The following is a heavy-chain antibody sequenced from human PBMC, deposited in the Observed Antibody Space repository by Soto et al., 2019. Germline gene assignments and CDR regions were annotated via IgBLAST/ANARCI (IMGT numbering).Heavy chain of an antibody. CDR2: INHSGST. CDR3: ARGRLGSYYYGLGSYMSFDY. J-gene: IGHJ4*02. D-gene: IGHD3-10*01. V-gene: IGHV4-34*01. Sequence: QVQLQQWGAGLLKPSETLSLTCAVYGGSFSGYYWSWIRQPPGKGLEWIGEINHSGSTNYNPSLKSRVTISVDTSKNQFSLKLSSVTAADTAVYYCARGRLGSYYYGLGSYMSFDYWGQGTLVTVSS. CDR1: GGSFSGYY.